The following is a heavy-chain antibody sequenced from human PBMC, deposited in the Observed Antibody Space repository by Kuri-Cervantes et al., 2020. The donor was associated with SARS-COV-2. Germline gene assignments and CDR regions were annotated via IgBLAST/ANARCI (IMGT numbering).Heavy chain of an antibody. CDR3: ARITGDKNFDY. V-gene: IGHV1-2*02. Sequence: ASVKVSCRASGYTFTGYYMHWVRQAPEQGLEWMGWINPNSGGTNYAQKFQGRVTMTRDTSISTAYMELSRLRSDDTAVYYCARITGDKNFDYWGQGTLVTVSS. CDR2: INPNSGGT. J-gene: IGHJ4*02. CDR1: GYTFTGYY. D-gene: IGHD7-27*01.